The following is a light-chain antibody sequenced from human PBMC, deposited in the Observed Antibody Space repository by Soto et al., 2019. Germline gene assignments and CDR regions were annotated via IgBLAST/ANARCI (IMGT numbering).Light chain of an antibody. V-gene: IGKV3-20*01. CDR3: QQYNSYGWT. CDR1: QSVSSSY. Sequence: EIVLTQSPGTLSLSPGERATLSCRASQSVSSSYLAWYQQKPGQAPKVLIYRASSRATGIPDRFSGSGSGTDFTLTISRLEPDDFATYYRQQYNSYGWTFGQGTKVDIK. J-gene: IGKJ1*01. CDR2: RAS.